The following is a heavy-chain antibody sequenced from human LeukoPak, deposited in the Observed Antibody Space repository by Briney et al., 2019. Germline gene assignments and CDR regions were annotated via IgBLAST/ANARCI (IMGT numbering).Heavy chain of an antibody. D-gene: IGHD4-23*01. CDR1: GGSISSYY. V-gene: IGHV4-59*01. J-gene: IGHJ4*02. CDR3: VALGGNYGDYFDY. Sequence: SETLSLTCTVSGGSISSYYWSWIRKPPGKGLEWIGYIYYSGSTNYNPSLKSRVTISVDTSKNQFSLKLSSVTAADTAVYYRVALGGNYGDYFDYWGQGTLVTVSS. CDR2: IYYSGST.